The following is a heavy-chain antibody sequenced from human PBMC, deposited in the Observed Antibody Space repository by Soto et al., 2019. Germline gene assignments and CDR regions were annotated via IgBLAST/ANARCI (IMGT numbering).Heavy chain of an antibody. Sequence: QVQVVQSGVEVRRPGSSVKVSCKASGDTFKNCVISWVRQAPGQGLEWMGGIIPLFGTTDFAQRFQGRLTMTTDESTITAYMELSRLRSEDTATYYCAAELGFGKLSVVWGQGTTVIVSS. CDR3: AAELGFGKLSVV. CDR1: GDTFKNCV. V-gene: IGHV1-69*01. D-gene: IGHD3-10*01. CDR2: IIPLFGTT. J-gene: IGHJ6*02.